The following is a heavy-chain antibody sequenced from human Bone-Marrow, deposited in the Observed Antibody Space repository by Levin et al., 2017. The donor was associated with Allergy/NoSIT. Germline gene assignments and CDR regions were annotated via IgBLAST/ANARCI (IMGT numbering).Heavy chain of an antibody. J-gene: IGHJ4*02. D-gene: IGHD2-15*01. CDR1: GFTFSDYT. Sequence: GESLKISCAASGFTFSDYTMNWVRQAPGKGLEWVSSISSSSSYIYYADSMKGRFTISRDNAKNSLYLQMNSLRAEDTAVYFCARDFYLGYCSGGSCYYIDHWGQGTLVTVSS. CDR2: ISSSSSYI. V-gene: IGHV3-21*01. CDR3: ARDFYLGYCSGGSCYYIDH.